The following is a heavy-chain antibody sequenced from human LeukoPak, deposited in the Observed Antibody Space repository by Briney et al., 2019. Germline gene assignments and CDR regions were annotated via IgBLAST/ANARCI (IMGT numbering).Heavy chain of an antibody. J-gene: IGHJ5*02. CDR3: ARRRDGYGYNWFDP. CDR1: GGSISSSSYY. D-gene: IGHD5-24*01. CDR2: IYYSGST. Sequence: PSETLSLTCTVSGGSISSSSYYWGWIRQPPGKGLEWIGSIYYSGSTYYNPSLNSRVTISVDTPKNQFSLKLSSVTAADTAVYYCARRRDGYGYNWFDPWGQGTLVTVSS. V-gene: IGHV4-39*01.